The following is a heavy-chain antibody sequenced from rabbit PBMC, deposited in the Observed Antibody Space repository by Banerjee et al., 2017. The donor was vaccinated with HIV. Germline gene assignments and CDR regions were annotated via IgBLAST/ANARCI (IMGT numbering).Heavy chain of an antibody. V-gene: IGHV1S45*01. CDR3: ARFPSNSGANFNL. CDR1: GIDFSSYYY. Sequence: QQQLEESGGGLVKPGGTLTLTCKASGIDFSSYYYMCWVRQAPGKGLELIACIYTSSGTIYYASWAKGRFTISKTSSTTVTLQMTSLTAADTATYFCARFPSNSGANFNLWGPGTLVTVS. D-gene: IGHD1-1*01. J-gene: IGHJ4*01. CDR2: IYTSSGTI.